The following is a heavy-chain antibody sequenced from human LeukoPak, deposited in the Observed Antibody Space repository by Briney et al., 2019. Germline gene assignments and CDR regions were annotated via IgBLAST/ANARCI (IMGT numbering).Heavy chain of an antibody. CDR2: ISAYNGKT. Sequence: ASVKVSCKASGYTFTSYGISWVRQAPGQGLEWMGWISAYNGKTNYAQKLQGRVTMTTDTSTSTAYMELRSLRSDDTAVYYCARYSPARYYYYGMDVWGQGTTVTVSS. CDR3: ARYSPARYYYYGMDV. J-gene: IGHJ6*02. D-gene: IGHD2-21*01. CDR1: GYTFTSYG. V-gene: IGHV1-18*01.